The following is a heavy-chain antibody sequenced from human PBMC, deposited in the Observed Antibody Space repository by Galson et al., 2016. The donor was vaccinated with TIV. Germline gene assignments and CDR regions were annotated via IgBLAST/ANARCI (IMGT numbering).Heavy chain of an antibody. Sequence: SLRLSCAVSGFTFSTYDMNWVRQAPGKGLEWVSSISSTSSYIDYADSVKGRFTISRDNAKNSLFLQMNSLRAEDTAVYYCARAPYSLKGGFWSGRYGHTYYFDYWGLGTLVTVSS. D-gene: IGHD3-3*01. CDR3: ARAPYSLKGGFWSGRYGHTYYFDY. CDR1: GFTFSTYD. V-gene: IGHV3-21*01. CDR2: ISSTSSYI. J-gene: IGHJ4*02.